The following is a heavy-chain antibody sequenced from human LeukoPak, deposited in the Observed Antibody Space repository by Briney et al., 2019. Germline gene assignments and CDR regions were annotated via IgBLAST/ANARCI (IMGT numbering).Heavy chain of an antibody. Sequence: PGGSLRLSCVGSGFMFHDYVMHWVRQPPGKGLEWVSGVSWNSDHIGCADSVKGRFTISRDNDRNTLHLQMNSLRVEDTAFYFCTRSPSFTLGGGYLDSWGQGSLVTVSS. CDR3: TRSPSFTLGGGYLDS. D-gene: IGHD2-2*03. CDR2: VSWNSDHI. J-gene: IGHJ5*01. V-gene: IGHV3-9*01. CDR1: GFMFHDYV.